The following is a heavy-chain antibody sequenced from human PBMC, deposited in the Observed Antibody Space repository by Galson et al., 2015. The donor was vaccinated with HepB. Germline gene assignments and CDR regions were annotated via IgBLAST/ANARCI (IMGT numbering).Heavy chain of an antibody. Sequence: SLRLSCAASGFTFSSYWMSWVRQAPGKGLEWVANIKQDGSEKYYVDSVKGRFTISRDNAKNSLYLQMNSLRAEDTAVYYCAGVGLYCSSTSCYNDAFDIWGQGTMVTVSS. CDR1: GFTFSSYW. J-gene: IGHJ3*02. CDR3: AGVGLYCSSTSCYNDAFDI. CDR2: IKQDGSEK. D-gene: IGHD2-2*01. V-gene: IGHV3-7*01.